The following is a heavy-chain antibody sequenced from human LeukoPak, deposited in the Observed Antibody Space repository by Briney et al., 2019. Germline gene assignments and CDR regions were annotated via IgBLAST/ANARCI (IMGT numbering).Heavy chain of an antibody. CDR1: GFTVSSNY. D-gene: IGHD2-2*01. V-gene: IGHV3-66*01. CDR3: ARDCSSTSCYDAY. J-gene: IGHJ4*02. CDR2: IYSGGST. Sequence: GGSLRLSCAASGFTVSSNYMSWVRQAPGKGLEWVSVIYSGGSTYYADSVKGRFTISRDNSKNTLYLQMNSLRAEDTAVYYCARDCSSTSCYDAYWGQGTLVTVSS.